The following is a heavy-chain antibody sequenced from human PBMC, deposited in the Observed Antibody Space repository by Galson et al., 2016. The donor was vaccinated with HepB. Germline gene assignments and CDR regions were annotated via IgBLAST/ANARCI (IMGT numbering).Heavy chain of an antibody. CDR2: SRNEAYRYTT. CDR1: GFSFSDPY. J-gene: IGHJ4*02. Sequence: SLRLSCAASGFSFSDPYMDWVRQAPGKGLEWVGRSRNEAYRYTTEYAASVKGRFTISRDDSADSVYLQMNSLKTGDTAVYYCAGDASGSYRWECWGQGTLVTVSS. V-gene: IGHV3-72*01. CDR3: AGDASGSYRWEC. D-gene: IGHD3-10*01.